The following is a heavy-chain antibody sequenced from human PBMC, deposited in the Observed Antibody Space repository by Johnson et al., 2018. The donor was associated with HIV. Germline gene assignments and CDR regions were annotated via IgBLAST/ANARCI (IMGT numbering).Heavy chain of an antibody. J-gene: IGHJ3*02. CDR2: ISSSGSTI. D-gene: IGHD3-22*01. CDR1: GFTFSDYY. Sequence: QEQLVESGGGLVKPGGSLILSCAASGFTFSDYYMSWIRQAPGKGLEWVSYISSSGSTIYYADSVKGRFTISRDNAKNSLYLQMNSLRAEDTAVYYCARVGWRSFYDSDGRDAFDMWGHGTMVTVSS. V-gene: IGHV3-11*01. CDR3: ARVGWRSFYDSDGRDAFDM.